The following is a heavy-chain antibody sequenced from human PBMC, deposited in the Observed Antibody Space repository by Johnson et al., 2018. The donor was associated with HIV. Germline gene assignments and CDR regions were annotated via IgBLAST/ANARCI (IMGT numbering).Heavy chain of an antibody. V-gene: IGHV3-30*02. Sequence: QVQLVESGGGLVQPGGSLRLSCAASRFTFSSYAMNWVRQAPGKGLEWLAFIRYDGSNEYYADSVKGRFTISRDNSKNTLYLQMNSLRAEDTAVYYCAKEQSVVVIGIGAFDIWGQGTMVTVSS. CDR2: IRYDGSNE. D-gene: IGHD3-22*01. CDR1: RFTFSSYA. J-gene: IGHJ3*02. CDR3: AKEQSVVVIGIGAFDI.